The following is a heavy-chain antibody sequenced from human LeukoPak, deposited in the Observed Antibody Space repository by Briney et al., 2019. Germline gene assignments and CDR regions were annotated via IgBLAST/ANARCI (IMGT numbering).Heavy chain of an antibody. CDR3: ARVLAAAGNNWFDP. J-gene: IGHJ5*02. CDR2: IYHTGST. V-gene: IGHV4-38-2*02. CDR1: GYSISSGYY. Sequence: SETLSLTCTVSGYSISSGYYWGWIRQPPGKGLEWIGNIYHTGSTYYNPSLKSRVTISVDTSKNQFSLKLTSVTAADTAVYYCARVLAAAGNNWFDPWGQGTLVTVSS. D-gene: IGHD6-13*01.